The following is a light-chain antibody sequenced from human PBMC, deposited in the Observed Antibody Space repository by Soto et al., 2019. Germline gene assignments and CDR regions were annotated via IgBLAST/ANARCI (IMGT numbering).Light chain of an antibody. CDR2: AAS. CDR3: LQDYNFPRT. Sequence: SSLSASVGGRVTITCRASQDIRNDLGWYQQKPGKAPKLLIYAASTLQSGVPSRFSGSGSGIHFTLTISSLQPEDFATYYCLQDYNFPRTFGQGTKVDIK. V-gene: IGKV1-6*01. J-gene: IGKJ1*01. CDR1: QDIRND.